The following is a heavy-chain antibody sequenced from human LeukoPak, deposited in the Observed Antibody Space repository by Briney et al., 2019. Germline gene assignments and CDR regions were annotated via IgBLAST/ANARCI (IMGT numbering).Heavy chain of an antibody. V-gene: IGHV4-59*01. D-gene: IGHD3-10*01. CDR3: ASHYGSGFDY. J-gene: IGHJ4*02. CDR2: IYYSGST. Sequence: PSETLSLTCTVSVGSISSYYWSWIRQPPGKGLEWIGYIYYSGSTNYNPSLKSRVTISIDTSKNQFSLKLSSVTAADTAMYCCASHYGSGFDYWGQGTLVTVSS. CDR1: VGSISSYY.